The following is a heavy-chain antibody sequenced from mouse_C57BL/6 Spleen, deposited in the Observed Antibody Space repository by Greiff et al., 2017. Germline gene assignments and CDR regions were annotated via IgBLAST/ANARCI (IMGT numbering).Heavy chain of an antibody. V-gene: IGHV1-81*01. CDR1: GYTFTSYG. J-gene: IGHJ3*01. D-gene: IGHD2-4*01. CDR3: ARHYDDEAWFAY. CDR2: IYPRSGNT. Sequence: VQVVESGAELARPGASVKLSCKASGYTFTSYGISWVKQRTGQGLEWIGEIYPRSGNTYYNEKFKGKATLTADKSSSTAYMELRSLTSEDSAVYFCARHYDDEAWFAYWGQGTLVTVSA.